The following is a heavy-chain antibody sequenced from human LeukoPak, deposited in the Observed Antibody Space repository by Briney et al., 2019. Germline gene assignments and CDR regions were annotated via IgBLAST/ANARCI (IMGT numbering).Heavy chain of an antibody. CDR1: GFTFSGYA. D-gene: IGHD3-10*01. Sequence: GGSLRLSCAASGFTFSGYAMSWVRQAPGKGLEWVSGISGSGFSTYYADSVKGRFTISRDNSKNTLSLQMNSLRAEDTAVYFCAKESVSDYYGSGSSTPYWGQGTLVTVSS. J-gene: IGHJ4*02. CDR2: ISGSGFST. V-gene: IGHV3-23*01. CDR3: AKESVSDYYGSGSSTPY.